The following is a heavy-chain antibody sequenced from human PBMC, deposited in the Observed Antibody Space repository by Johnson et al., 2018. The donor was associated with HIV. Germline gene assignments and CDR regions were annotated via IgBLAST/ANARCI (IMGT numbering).Heavy chain of an antibody. Sequence: VQVVESGGGVVQPGRSLRLSCAASGFTFSNYGMHWVRQAPGKGLEWVAVVSYDGSNKYYADSVKGRFTISRDNSKNTLYLQMNSLRVEDTAVYYCAKLPSRIGPSDIWGQGTMVTVSS. CDR3: AKLPSRIGPSDI. V-gene: IGHV3-30*18. CDR2: VSYDGSNK. D-gene: IGHD6-13*01. J-gene: IGHJ3*02. CDR1: GFTFSNYG.